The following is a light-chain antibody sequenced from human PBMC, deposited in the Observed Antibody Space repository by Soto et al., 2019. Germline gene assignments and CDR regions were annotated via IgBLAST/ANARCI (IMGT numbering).Light chain of an antibody. CDR1: QSISSY. CDR3: QQSYSTPLIT. V-gene: IGKV1-39*01. J-gene: IGKJ5*01. Sequence: DIQMTQSPSSLSASVGDRVTITCRASQSISSYLNWYQQKPGKAPKLLIYAASSLQSGVPSRFSGSGSGTDFTLTISSLQPEDFATYYCQQSYSTPLITFGQGPRLEIK. CDR2: AAS.